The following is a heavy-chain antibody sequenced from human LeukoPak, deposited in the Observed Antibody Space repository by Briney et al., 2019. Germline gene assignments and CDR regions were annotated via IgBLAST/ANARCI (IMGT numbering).Heavy chain of an antibody. CDR2: IYYSGDT. CDR1: GGSISSYY. CDR3: ARDPSGYFNY. D-gene: IGHD3-22*01. Sequence: PSETLSLTCTVSGGSISSYYWSWIRQPPGKGLEWIGYIYYSGDTNYNPSLKGRVTISVDTSKNQVSPKLSSVTAADAAVYYCARDPSGYFNYWGQGTLVTVSS. V-gene: IGHV4-59*01. J-gene: IGHJ4*02.